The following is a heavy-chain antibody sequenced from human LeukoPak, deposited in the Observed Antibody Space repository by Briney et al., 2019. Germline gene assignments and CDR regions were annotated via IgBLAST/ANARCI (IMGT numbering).Heavy chain of an antibody. CDR1: GVTFTNYA. J-gene: IGHJ5*02. Sequence: PGGSLRLSCAASGVTFTNYALSWVRQAPGKGLEWVSNIRASGNTYYADSVKGRFTISRDNSKNTVYLQMSSLTTDDTATYYCVRDPRDTYGTNWFDPWGQGTFLRVSS. CDR2: IRASGNT. V-gene: IGHV3-23*01. D-gene: IGHD1-1*01. CDR3: VRDPRDTYGTNWFDP.